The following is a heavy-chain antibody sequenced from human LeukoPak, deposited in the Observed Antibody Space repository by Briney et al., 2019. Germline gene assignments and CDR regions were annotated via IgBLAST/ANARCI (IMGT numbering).Heavy chain of an antibody. J-gene: IGHJ6*03. CDR2: IIPIFGTA. CDR1: GGTFSSYA. Sequence: GASVKVSCKASGGTFSSYAISWVRQAPGQGLEWMGGIIPIFGTANYAQKFQGRVTITADESTSTAYMELSSLRSEDTAVYYCARDFGPYYYYYYMDVWGKGTTVTVSS. CDR3: ARDFGPYYYYYYMDV. V-gene: IGHV1-69*13. D-gene: IGHD3-10*01.